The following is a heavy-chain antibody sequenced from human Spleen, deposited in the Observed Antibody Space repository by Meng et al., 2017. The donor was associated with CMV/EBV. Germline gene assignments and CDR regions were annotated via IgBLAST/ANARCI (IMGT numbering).Heavy chain of an antibody. V-gene: IGHV4-31*03. CDR1: GGSISSGGYY. CDR2: IYYSGST. Sequence: LRLSCTVSGGSISSGGYYWSWIRQHPGKGLEWIGYIYYSGSTYYNPSLKSRVTISVDTSKNQFSLKLSSVTAADTAVYYCARDRQTTGSWRRAFDPWGQGTLVTVSS. D-gene: IGHD1-1*01. J-gene: IGHJ5*02. CDR3: ARDRQTTGSWRRAFDP.